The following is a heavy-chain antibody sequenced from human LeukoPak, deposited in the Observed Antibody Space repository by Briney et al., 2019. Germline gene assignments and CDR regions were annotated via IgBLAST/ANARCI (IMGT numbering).Heavy chain of an antibody. Sequence: SETLSLTCTVSGGSISNYYWSWIRQPPGKGLEWIGYIYYTGSTNYNPSLKSRVTISVDTSKNQFSLKLSSVTAADTAVYYCARNFEGYHFGSGSYVDSWGQGTLVTVSS. V-gene: IGHV4-59*01. D-gene: IGHD3-10*01. CDR3: ARNFEGYHFGSGSYVDS. CDR2: IYYTGST. J-gene: IGHJ4*02. CDR1: GGSISNYY.